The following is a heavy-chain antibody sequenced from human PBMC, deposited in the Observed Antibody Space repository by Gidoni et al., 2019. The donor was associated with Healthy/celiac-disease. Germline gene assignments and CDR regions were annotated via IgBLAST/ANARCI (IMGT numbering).Heavy chain of an antibody. Sequence: EVQLVQSGGGLVQPGGSLRLSCAASGLTFSCYWMHWVRHSPGEGLVWVSRINSAGRSTSYTDYVKDRFTSSRDDAKNTLYLQMNSLRAEETAVYYCARGAYCGGDCYSGSDYWGQGTLVTVSS. CDR1: GLTFSCYW. D-gene: IGHD2-21*02. V-gene: IGHV3-74*01. CDR3: ARGAYCGGDCYSGSDY. J-gene: IGHJ4*02. CDR2: INSAGRST.